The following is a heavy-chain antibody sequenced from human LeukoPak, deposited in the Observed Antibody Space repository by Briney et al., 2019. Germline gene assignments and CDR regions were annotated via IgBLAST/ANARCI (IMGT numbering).Heavy chain of an antibody. J-gene: IGHJ4*02. Sequence: SETLSLTCTVSGYSISSGYYWGWIRQPPGKELEWIGSIYHSGSTYYNPSLKSRVTILVDTSKNQFSLKLSSVTAADTAVYYCARTRADYDRSREVRPTYFDYWGQGTLVTVSS. CDR3: ARTRADYDRSREVRPTYFDY. D-gene: IGHD4-17*01. CDR1: GYSISSGYY. CDR2: IYHSGST. V-gene: IGHV4-38-2*02.